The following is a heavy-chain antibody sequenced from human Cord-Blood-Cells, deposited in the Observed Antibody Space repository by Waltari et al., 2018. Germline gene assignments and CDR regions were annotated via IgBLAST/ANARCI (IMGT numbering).Heavy chain of an antibody. CDR2: IDYTGRT. D-gene: IGHD6-13*01. CDR1: GGSISSHY. J-gene: IGHJ6*02. CDR3: ARDRPKAAAGINYYYYGMDV. Sequence: QVQLQESGPGLVKPSETLSLTCTVSGGSISSHYWSWIRQPPGKGLEWIGYIDYTGRTNYNPSLKSRVTISVDTSKNQFSLKLSSVTATDTAVYYCARDRPKAAAGINYYYYGMDVWGQGTTVTVSS. V-gene: IGHV4-59*11.